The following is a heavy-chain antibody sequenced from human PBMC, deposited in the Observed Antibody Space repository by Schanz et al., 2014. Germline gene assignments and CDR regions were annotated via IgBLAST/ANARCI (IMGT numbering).Heavy chain of an antibody. CDR1: GYTFTAYG. CDR2: ISPYTGNT. D-gene: IGHD3-10*01. V-gene: IGHV1-18*01. CDR3: ARAKRFGDMDV. Sequence: VQSVHSGTEVQKLGASVKVSCQTSGYTFTAYGITWVRQAPGQGLEWVGWISPYTGNTHYFDKMEGRVTMTTDTSTSTAYMELRNLRSDDTAVYYCARAKRFGDMDVWGQGTTVTVSS. J-gene: IGHJ6*02.